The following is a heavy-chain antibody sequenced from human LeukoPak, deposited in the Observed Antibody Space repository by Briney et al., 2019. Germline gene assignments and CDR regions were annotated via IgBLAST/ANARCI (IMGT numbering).Heavy chain of an antibody. CDR1: GYTFTSYD. CDR2: MNPNSGNT. CDR3: ARGYCSGGSCYLAYCYYYYGMDV. V-gene: IGHV1-8*01. J-gene: IGHJ6*02. Sequence: ASVKVSCKASGYTFTSYDINWVRQATGQGLEWMGWMNPNSGNTGYAQKFQGRVTMTRNTSISTAYMELSSLRSEDTAVYYCARGYCSGGSCYLAYCYYYYGMDVWGQGTTVTVSS. D-gene: IGHD2-15*01.